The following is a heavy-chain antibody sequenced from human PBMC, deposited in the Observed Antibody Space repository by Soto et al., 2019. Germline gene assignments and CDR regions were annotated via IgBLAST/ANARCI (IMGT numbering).Heavy chain of an antibody. CDR1: GGSSSTYY. V-gene: IGHV4-59*01. J-gene: IGHJ5*02. CDR2: IYDSGNS. D-gene: IGHD2-2*02. Sequence: SETLSLTCTVSGGSSSTYYWTWIRQPPGKGLEWIGYIYDSGNSNYNPSIKSRVSISLDTSKNQFSLKLRSVTAADTAMYYCARDQLGYCSSTTCYNGLDPWGQGTLVTVSS. CDR3: ARDQLGYCSSTTCYNGLDP.